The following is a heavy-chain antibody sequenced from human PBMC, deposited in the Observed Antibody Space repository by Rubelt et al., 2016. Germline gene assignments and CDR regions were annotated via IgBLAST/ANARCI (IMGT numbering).Heavy chain of an antibody. J-gene: IGHJ4*02. Sequence: QATGEGLEWVSFIGGSGGSTNYADSVKGRFTISRDNSKNTLYMQMNSLRAEDTAVYYCAKGPRIVPAAFYFDYRGQGTLVTVSS. CDR2: IGGSGGST. D-gene: IGHD2-2*01. CDR3: AKGPRIVPAAFYFDY. V-gene: IGHV3-23*01.